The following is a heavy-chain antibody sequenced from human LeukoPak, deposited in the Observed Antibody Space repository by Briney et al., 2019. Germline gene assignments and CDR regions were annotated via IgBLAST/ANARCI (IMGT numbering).Heavy chain of an antibody. CDR2: IYHTGST. V-gene: IGHV4-38-2*01. CDR3: ARDKDDYVWGPYRW. D-gene: IGHD3-16*01. J-gene: IGHJ4*02. CDR1: GYSLSSGYY. Sequence: SETLSLTCAVSGYSLSSGYYWGWVRQAPGKGLEWIGSIYHTGSTDYNPSLKSRLTISVDMSKNQFSLNLRSVTAADTAVYYCARDKDDYVWGPYRWWGQGMLVTVSS.